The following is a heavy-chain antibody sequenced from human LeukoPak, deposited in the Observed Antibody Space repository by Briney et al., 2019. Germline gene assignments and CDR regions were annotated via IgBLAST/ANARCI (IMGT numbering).Heavy chain of an antibody. J-gene: IGHJ6*03. CDR2: ISYEGSEK. D-gene: IGHD3-16*01. V-gene: IGHV3-30*07. CDR1: GFTFSNYA. CDR3: ARIDGPTVFTYYMDL. Sequence: GGSLRLSCAASGFTFSNYAMHWVRQAPGKGLEWVSIISYEGSEKYYADSVKGRFTISRDDSKDSLYLQMHTLRAEDTAVYYCARIDGPTVFTYYMDLWGKGTTVTVAS.